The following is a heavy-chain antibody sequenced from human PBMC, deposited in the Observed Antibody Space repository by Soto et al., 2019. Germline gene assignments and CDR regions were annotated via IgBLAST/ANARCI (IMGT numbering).Heavy chain of an antibody. CDR1: GFTFSSYA. V-gene: IGHV3-30-3*01. CDR3: ARDRWSSGWYIDY. J-gene: IGHJ4*02. CDR2: ISYDGSNK. D-gene: IGHD6-19*01. Sequence: QVQLVESGGGVVQPGRSLRLSCAASGFTFSSYAMHWVRQARGKGLEWVAVISYDGSNKYYADSVKGRFTISRDNSKNTLYLQMNCLRAEDTAVYYCARDRWSSGWYIDYWGQGTLVIVSS.